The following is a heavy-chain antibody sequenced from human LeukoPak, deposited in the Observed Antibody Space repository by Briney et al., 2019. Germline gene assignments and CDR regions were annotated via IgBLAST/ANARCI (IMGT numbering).Heavy chain of an antibody. Sequence: ASVKVSCKASGYTLTSYAMNWVRQAPGQGLEWMGWINTNTGNPTYAQGFTGRFVFSLDTSVSTAYLQISSLKAEDTAVYYCARDRSIQLWTSYYYGMDVWGQGTTVTVSS. CDR2: INTNTGNP. CDR1: GYTLTSYA. D-gene: IGHD5-18*01. J-gene: IGHJ6*02. CDR3: ARDRSIQLWTSYYYGMDV. V-gene: IGHV7-4-1*02.